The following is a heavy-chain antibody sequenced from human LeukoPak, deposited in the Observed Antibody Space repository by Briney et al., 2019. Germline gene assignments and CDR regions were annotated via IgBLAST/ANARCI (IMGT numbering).Heavy chain of an antibody. D-gene: IGHD3-10*01. J-gene: IGHJ4*02. Sequence: SQTLSLTCTVSGGSISSGDYYWSWIRQPPGKGLEWIGYIYYSGSTYYNPSLKSRVTISVDTSKNQFSLKLSSVTAADTAVYYCAREPLKIGGQADYWGQGTLVTVSS. CDR2: IYYSGST. CDR1: GGSISSGDYY. V-gene: IGHV4-30-4*08. CDR3: AREPLKIGGQADY.